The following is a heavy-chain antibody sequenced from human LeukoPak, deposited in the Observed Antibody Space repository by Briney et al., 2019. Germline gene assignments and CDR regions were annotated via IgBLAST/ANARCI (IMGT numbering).Heavy chain of an antibody. CDR1: GFTFSSYA. V-gene: IGHV3-66*01. CDR2: IYSGGST. D-gene: IGHD6-13*01. Sequence: GGSLRLSCAASGFTFSSYAMSWVRQAPGKGLEWVSIIYSGGSTYYADSVKGRFTISRDSSNNTLFLQMSNLRADDSGLYYCATDVRSSPLGFWGHGTLVTVSS. J-gene: IGHJ4*01. CDR3: ATDVRSSPLGF.